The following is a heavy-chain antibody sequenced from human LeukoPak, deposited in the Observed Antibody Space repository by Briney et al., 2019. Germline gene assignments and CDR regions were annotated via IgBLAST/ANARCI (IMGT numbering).Heavy chain of an antibody. CDR2: IYHSGST. CDR1: GYSISSGYY. CDR3: ARDYGYSGYDYYFDY. V-gene: IGHV4-38-2*02. Sequence: SSETLSLTCTVSGYSISSGYYWGWIRQPPGKGLEWIGSIYHSGSTYYNPSLKSRVTISVDTSKNQFSLKLSSVTAADTAVYYCARDYGYSGYDYYFDYWGQGTLVTVSS. D-gene: IGHD5-12*01. J-gene: IGHJ4*02.